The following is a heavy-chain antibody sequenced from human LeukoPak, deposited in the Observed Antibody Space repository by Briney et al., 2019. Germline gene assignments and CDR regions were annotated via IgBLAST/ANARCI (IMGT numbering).Heavy chain of an antibody. CDR1: GGSFSGYY. V-gene: IGHV4-34*01. Sequence: SETLSLTCAVYGGSFSGYYWSWIRQPPGKGLEWIGEINHSGSTSYNPSLKSRVTISVDTSKNQFSLKLSSVTAADTAVYYCARARPGLRSRYYYGMDVWGQGTTVTVSS. J-gene: IGHJ6*02. D-gene: IGHD3-3*01. CDR3: ARARPGLRSRYYYGMDV. CDR2: INHSGST.